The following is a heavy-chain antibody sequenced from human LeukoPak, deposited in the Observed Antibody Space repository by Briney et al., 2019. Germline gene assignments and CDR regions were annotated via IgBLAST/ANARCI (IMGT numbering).Heavy chain of an antibody. D-gene: IGHD3-22*01. CDR3: AKDSTAGGYYPDAFDI. CDR2: ISGSGGST. J-gene: IGHJ3*02. V-gene: IGHV3-23*01. CDR1: GFTFSSYA. Sequence: PGGSLRLSCAASGFTFSSYAMSWVRQAPGKGLEWVSAISGSGGSTYYADSVKGRFTISRDNSKNTLYLQMNSLRAEDTAVYYCAKDSTAGGYYPDAFDIWGQGTMVTVSS.